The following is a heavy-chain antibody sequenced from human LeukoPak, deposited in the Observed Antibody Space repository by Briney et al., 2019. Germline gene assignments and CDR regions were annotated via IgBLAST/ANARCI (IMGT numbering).Heavy chain of an antibody. V-gene: IGHV1-46*01. D-gene: IGHD3-22*01. Sequence: ASVKVSCKASGYAAPNYYVYWVRQAPGQGLEWVGMINPTGLYTRLAQDFQGRVTMTRDASTSTVYMEMNSLTSEDTAVYYCTSFDSSGHYRSVYWGQGSLVTVSA. CDR2: INPTGLYT. J-gene: IGHJ4*02. CDR1: GYAAPNYY. CDR3: TSFDSSGHYRSVY.